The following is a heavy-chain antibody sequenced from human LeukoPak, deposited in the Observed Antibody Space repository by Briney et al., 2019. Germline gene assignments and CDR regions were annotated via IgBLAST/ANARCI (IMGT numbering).Heavy chain of an antibody. D-gene: IGHD2-15*01. CDR2: INHSGGT. Sequence: PSETLSLTCAVYGGSFSGYYWSWIRQPPRKGLEWIGEINHSGGTNYNPSLKSRVTISVDTSKSQFSLKLSSVTAADTAVYFCARHAPYCSGGSCYSPTWFDPWGQGTLVTVSS. CDR3: ARHAPYCSGGSCYSPTWFDP. CDR1: GGSFSGYY. J-gene: IGHJ5*02. V-gene: IGHV4-34*01.